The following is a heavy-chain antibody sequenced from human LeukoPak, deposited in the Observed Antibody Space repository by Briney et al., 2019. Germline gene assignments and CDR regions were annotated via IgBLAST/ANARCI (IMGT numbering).Heavy chain of an antibody. V-gene: IGHV3-23*01. Sequence: GSLRLSCAASGFTFSNYAMSWVRQAPGKGLDWVSDTSGSGGTTYYGDSVKGRFTISRDNSKNSLYLQMNSLRAEDTAVYYCAKPHSSSWYFAFEIWGQGTMVTVSS. D-gene: IGHD6-13*01. CDR3: AKPHSSSWYFAFEI. J-gene: IGHJ3*02. CDR1: GFTFSNYA. CDR2: TSGSGGTT.